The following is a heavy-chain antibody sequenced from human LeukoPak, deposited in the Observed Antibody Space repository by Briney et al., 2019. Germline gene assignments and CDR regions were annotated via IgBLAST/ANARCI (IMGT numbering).Heavy chain of an antibody. CDR1: GYTFTGYY. J-gene: IGHJ4*02. CDR3: ARSGRGHVYGFFDY. CDR2: VNTHTGAT. Sequence: ASVKVSCKASGYTFTGYYMHWVRQAPGQGLEWMGWVNTHTGATNYAQKFQGAVTMTWDTSIGTAYMELSRPRSDDTAMYYCARSGRGHVYGFFDYWGQGTLVTVSS. D-gene: IGHD3-10*01. V-gene: IGHV1-2*02.